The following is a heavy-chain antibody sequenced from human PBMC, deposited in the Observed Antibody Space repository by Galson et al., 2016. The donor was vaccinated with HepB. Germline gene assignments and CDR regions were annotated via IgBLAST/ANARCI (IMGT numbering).Heavy chain of an antibody. CDR2: ISGSGSNT. D-gene: IGHD5-18*01. J-gene: IGHJ4*02. CDR1: GFTFSAYA. Sequence: SLRLSCAASGFTFSAYAMSWVRQAPGKGLEWVSAISGSGSNTYYADSMKGRFTISRDNSKNTLYLQIDSLRDEETAVYYCAKDREYRSKPDYWGQGTLVTVSS. V-gene: IGHV3-23*01. CDR3: AKDREYRSKPDY.